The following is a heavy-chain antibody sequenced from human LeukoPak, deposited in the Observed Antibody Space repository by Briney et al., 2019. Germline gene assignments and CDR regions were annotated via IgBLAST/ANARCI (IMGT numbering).Heavy chain of an antibody. J-gene: IGHJ4*02. CDR2: INHSGIT. V-gene: IGHV4-34*01. Sequence: SETLSLTCGVYGGTFSGYYWTWIRQPPGKGLEWIGEINHSGITNYNPSLKSRVTISIDTSKSQFSLKLNSVTAADTAVYYCSRGLSDVYWGQGTLVTVSS. CDR3: SRGLSDVY. CDR1: GGTFSGYY.